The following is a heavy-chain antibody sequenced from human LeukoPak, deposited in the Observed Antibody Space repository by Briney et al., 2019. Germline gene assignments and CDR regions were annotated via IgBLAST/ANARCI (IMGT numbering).Heavy chain of an antibody. J-gene: IGHJ4*02. V-gene: IGHV1-18*01. CDR1: GYTFTSYA. Sequence: ASVKVSCKASGYTFTSYAMNWVRQAPGQGLEWMGWISAYNGNTNYAQKLQGRVTMTTDTSTSTAYMELRSLRSDDTAVYYCASSLNGAANYWGQGTLVTVSS. CDR2: ISAYNGNT. D-gene: IGHD2-15*01. CDR3: ASSLNGAANY.